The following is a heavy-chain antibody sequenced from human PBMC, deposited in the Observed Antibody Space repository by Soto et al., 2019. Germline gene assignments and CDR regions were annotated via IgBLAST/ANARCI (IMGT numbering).Heavy chain of an antibody. Sequence: EVQLLESGGGLVQPGGSLRLSCAASGFTFSSYAMSWVRQTPGKGLEWVSAISGSGGSTYYADSVKGRFTISRDNSKNTLYLQMNSLRAEDTAVYYCAKDSVGVGATRDWGQGTLVTVSS. V-gene: IGHV3-23*01. D-gene: IGHD1-26*01. J-gene: IGHJ4*02. CDR1: GFTFSSYA. CDR3: AKDSVGVGATRD. CDR2: ISGSGGST.